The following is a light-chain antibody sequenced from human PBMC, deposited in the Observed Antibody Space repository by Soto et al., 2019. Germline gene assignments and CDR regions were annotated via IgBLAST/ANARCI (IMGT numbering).Light chain of an antibody. CDR2: GAS. CDR3: QQYDSSPKT. V-gene: IGKV3-20*01. J-gene: IGKJ1*01. CDR1: QSVSSSY. Sequence: EIVLTHSPGTLSLSPWERATLSCRASQSVSSSYLAWYQQKPGQAPRLLIYGASSRATGIPDRFSGSGSGTDFTLTISRLEPEDFAVYYCQQYDSSPKTFGQGTKVDI.